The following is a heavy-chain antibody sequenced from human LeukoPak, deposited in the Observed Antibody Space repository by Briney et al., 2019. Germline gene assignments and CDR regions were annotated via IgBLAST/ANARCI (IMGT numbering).Heavy chain of an antibody. CDR1: GYTFTSYY. J-gene: IGHJ4*02. D-gene: IGHD4-17*01. CDR3: ARSTSYGDFIWDY. V-gene: IGHV1-2*04. Sequence: ASVKVSCKASGYTFTSYYMHWVRQVPGQGLEWMGWINPNSGGTNYAQKFQGWVTMTRDTSISTAYMELSRLRSDDTAVYYCARSTSYGDFIWDYWGQGTLVTVSS. CDR2: INPNSGGT.